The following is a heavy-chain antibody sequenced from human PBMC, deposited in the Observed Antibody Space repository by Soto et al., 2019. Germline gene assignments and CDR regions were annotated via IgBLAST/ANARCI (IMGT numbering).Heavy chain of an antibody. CDR3: ARDVRAVVGPYYFDS. V-gene: IGHV3-23*01. CDR1: GFTLRRYA. CDR2: ISASGDTT. D-gene: IGHD6-19*01. J-gene: IGHJ4*02. Sequence: GGSLRLSCEASGFTLRRYAMNWVRQAPGKGLEWVSSISASGDTTKYADSVKGRFTISRDNSKNTLYLLLTSLRAEDTAVYYCARDVRAVVGPYYFDSWGQGTLVTVSS.